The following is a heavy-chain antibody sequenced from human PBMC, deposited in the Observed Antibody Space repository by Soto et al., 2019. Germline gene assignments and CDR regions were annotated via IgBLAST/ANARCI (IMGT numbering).Heavy chain of an antibody. CDR3: ARSGELLWSGADYYGMDV. Sequence: SETLSLTFTVSGGSISSGDYYWSWIRQPPGKGLEWIGYIYYSGSTYYNPSLKGRVTISVDTSKNQFSLKLSSVTAADTAVYYCARSGELLWSGADYYGMDVWGQGTTVTVSS. CDR2: IYYSGST. V-gene: IGHV4-30-4*01. D-gene: IGHD3-10*01. CDR1: GGSISSGDYY. J-gene: IGHJ6*02.